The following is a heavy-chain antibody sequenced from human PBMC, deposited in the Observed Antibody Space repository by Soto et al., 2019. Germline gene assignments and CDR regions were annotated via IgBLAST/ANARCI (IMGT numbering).Heavy chain of an antibody. CDR2: INHSGST. CDR3: ARGPAPLYYYYGMDV. CDR1: GGSFSGYY. J-gene: IGHJ6*02. Sequence: QVQLQQWGAGLLKPSETLSLTCAVYGGSFSGYYWSWIRQPPGKGLEWIGEINHSGSTNYNPSLKSRVTISVDTSKNQFSLKLSSVTAADTAVYYCARGPAPLYYYYGMDVWAQGTTVTVSS. V-gene: IGHV4-34*01.